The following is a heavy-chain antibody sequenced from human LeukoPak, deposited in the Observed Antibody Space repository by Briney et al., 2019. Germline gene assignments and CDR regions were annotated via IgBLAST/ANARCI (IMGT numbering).Heavy chain of an antibody. CDR2: IYYSGST. Sequence: SQTLSLTCTVSGGSISSGDYYWSWIRQHPGKGLEWIGNIYYSGSTYYNPSLKSRVTISVDTSKSQFSLKPSSVTAADTAVYYCAREGYDSSYYYYLDYWGQGTLVTVSS. CDR3: AREGYDSSYYYYLDY. J-gene: IGHJ4*02. CDR1: GGSISSGDYY. D-gene: IGHD3-22*01. V-gene: IGHV4-31*03.